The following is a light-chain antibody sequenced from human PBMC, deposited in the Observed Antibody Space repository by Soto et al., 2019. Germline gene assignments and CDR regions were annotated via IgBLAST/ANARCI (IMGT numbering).Light chain of an antibody. CDR2: AAS. CDR1: QGISSY. V-gene: IGKV1-8*01. CDR3: QQYYSYSTWT. Sequence: ALRMTQSPSSLSASTGDRVTITCRASQGISSYLAWYQQKPGKAPKLLIYAASTLQSGVPSRFSGSGSGTDFTLTISCLQSEDFATYYCQQYYSYSTWTFGQGTKVDTK. J-gene: IGKJ1*01.